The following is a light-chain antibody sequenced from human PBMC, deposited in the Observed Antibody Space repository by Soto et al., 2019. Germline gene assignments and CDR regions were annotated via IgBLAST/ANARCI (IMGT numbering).Light chain of an antibody. CDR2: GAS. V-gene: IGKV3D-15*01. CDR1: QSVSNN. CDR3: HQYNDWPPA. J-gene: IGKJ1*01. Sequence: EIVLTQSPGTLSLSPGERATLSCRASQSVSNNYLAWYQQKPGQAPRLLIYGASNRATGIPDRFSGSGSGAEFTLTISSLQSDDYGLYYCHQYNDWPPAFGQGTKVDI.